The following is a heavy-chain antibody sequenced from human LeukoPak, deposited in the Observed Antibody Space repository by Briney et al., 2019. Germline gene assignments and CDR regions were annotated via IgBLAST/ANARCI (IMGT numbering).Heavy chain of an antibody. Sequence: ASVKVSCKASGGTFSSSAISWVRQAPGQGLEWMGGIIPIFGTANYAQKFQGRVTTTADESTSTAYMELTSVTAADTAVYYCARESSVTATYWGQGTLVIVSS. CDR1: GGTFSSSA. CDR2: IIPIFGTA. J-gene: IGHJ4*02. V-gene: IGHV1-69*13. CDR3: ARESSVTATY. D-gene: IGHD2-15*01.